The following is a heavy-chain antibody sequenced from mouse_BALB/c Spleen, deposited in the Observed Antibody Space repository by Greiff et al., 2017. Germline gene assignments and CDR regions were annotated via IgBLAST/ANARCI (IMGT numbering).Heavy chain of an antibody. CDR3: ARDCAMDY. J-gene: IGHJ4*01. V-gene: IGHV5-17*02. CDR1: GFTFSSFG. CDR2: ISSGSSTI. Sequence: EVKLVESGGGLVQPGGSRKLSCAASGFTFSSFGMHWVRQAPEKGLEWVAYISSGSSTIYYADTVKGRFTISRDNPKNTLFLQMTSLRSEDTAMYYCARDCAMDYWGQGTSVTVSS.